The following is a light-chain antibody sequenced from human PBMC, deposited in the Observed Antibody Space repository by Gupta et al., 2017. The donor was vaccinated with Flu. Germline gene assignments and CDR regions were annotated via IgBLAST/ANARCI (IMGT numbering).Light chain of an antibody. Sequence: PSFLSASVGDRVTITCRASQDISGYLAWYQQKPGEAPKPLIYGASTLQSGVPSRFSGSGSGTEFTLTISSLQPEDFATYYCQQLNSYPLTFGGGTKVEIK. CDR1: QDISGY. CDR2: GAS. V-gene: IGKV1-9*01. J-gene: IGKJ4*01. CDR3: QQLNSYPLT.